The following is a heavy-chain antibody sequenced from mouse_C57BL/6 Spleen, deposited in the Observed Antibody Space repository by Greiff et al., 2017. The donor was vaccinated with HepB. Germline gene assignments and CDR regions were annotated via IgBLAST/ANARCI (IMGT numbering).Heavy chain of an antibody. CDR3: TRKYYDYDPYYAMDY. Sequence: QVQLKQSGAELVRPGASVTLSCKASGYTFTDYEMHWVKQTPVHGLEWIGAIDPETGGTAYNQKFKGKAILTADKSSSTAYMELRSLTSEDSAAYYCTRKYYDYDPYYAMDYWGQGTSVTVSS. CDR1: GYTFTDYE. CDR2: IDPETGGT. D-gene: IGHD2-4*01. V-gene: IGHV1-15*01. J-gene: IGHJ4*01.